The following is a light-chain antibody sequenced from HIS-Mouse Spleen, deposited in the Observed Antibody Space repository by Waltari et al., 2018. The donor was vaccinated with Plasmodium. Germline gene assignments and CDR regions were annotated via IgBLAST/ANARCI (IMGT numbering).Light chain of an antibody. CDR2: VAS. CDR3: QQYGSSPYT. Sequence: EIVLTQSPGTLSLSPGERATLSCRASQSVSSSYLAWYQQKPGQAPRLLIYVASSRATGIPDRFSGSGSGKDFTLTTSRLEPEDFAVDYCQQYGSSPYTFGQGTKLEIK. V-gene: IGKV3-20*01. CDR1: QSVSSSY. J-gene: IGKJ2*01.